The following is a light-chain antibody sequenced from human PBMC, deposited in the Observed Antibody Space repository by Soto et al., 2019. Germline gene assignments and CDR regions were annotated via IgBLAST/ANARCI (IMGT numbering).Light chain of an antibody. Sequence: EVVLTQTPGTLSLSPGDRVTLSCKASQSIATPYLAWYQQTFGQAPRLLISSTSKRAPDIPDRFSGAGSGTDFTLTISRLESEDSGVYYCHQYSSLPITFGQGTRL. V-gene: IGKV3-20*01. J-gene: IGKJ5*01. CDR3: HQYSSLPIT. CDR2: STS. CDR1: QSIATPY.